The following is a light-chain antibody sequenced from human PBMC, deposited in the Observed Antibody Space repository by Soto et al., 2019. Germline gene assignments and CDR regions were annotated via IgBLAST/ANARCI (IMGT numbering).Light chain of an antibody. CDR3: CSYAGSSTVV. Sequence: QSALTQPASVSGSPGQSITISCTGTSSDVGSYNLVSWYQQHPGKAPKLMIYEGSKRPSGGSNRFSGSKSGNTASLTISGLQAEDEADYYCCSYAGSSTVVFGGGTQLTVL. J-gene: IGLJ2*01. CDR2: EGS. V-gene: IGLV2-23*01. CDR1: SSDVGSYNL.